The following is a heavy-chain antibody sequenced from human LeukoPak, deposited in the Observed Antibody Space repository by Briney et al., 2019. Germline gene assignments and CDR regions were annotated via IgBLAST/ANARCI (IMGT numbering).Heavy chain of an antibody. CDR3: ARGTYIGSGWYTLSGAWFDP. J-gene: IGHJ5*02. V-gene: IGHV4-34*01. CDR2: INHSGST. CDR1: GGSFSGYY. D-gene: IGHD6-19*01. Sequence: PSETLSLTCAVYGGSFSGYYWSWIRQPPPKGLELIGEINHSGSTNYNPSLKSRVTISVDTSKNQFSLKLSSVTAADTAVYYCARGTYIGSGWYTLSGAWFDPWGQGTLVTVSS.